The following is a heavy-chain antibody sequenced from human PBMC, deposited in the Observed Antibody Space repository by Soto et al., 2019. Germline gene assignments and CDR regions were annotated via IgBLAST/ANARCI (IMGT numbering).Heavy chain of an antibody. D-gene: IGHD4-17*01. Sequence: EVQLLESGGGLVQRGGSLRLSCVASGFIFDKYAMTWVRQAPGKGLEWVSSISGSSSTTYYADSVKGRFTISRDGSKNTLFLNMSALRAEDTAVYYCAPTRYDYGDDAVGYWGQGTLVTVSS. V-gene: IGHV3-23*01. CDR2: ISGSSSTT. CDR3: APTRYDYGDDAVGY. J-gene: IGHJ4*01. CDR1: GFIFDKYA.